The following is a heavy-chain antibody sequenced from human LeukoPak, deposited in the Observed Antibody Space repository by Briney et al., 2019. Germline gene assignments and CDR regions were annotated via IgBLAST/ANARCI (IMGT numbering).Heavy chain of an antibody. CDR3: ASEAYYYDSSGYADC. D-gene: IGHD3-22*01. Sequence: QPGGSLRLSCAASGFTFSSYEMNWVRQAPGKGLEWVSYISSSGSTIYYADSVKGRFTISRDNAKNSLYLQMNSLRAEDTAVYYCASEAYYYDSSGYADCWGQGTLVTVSS. V-gene: IGHV3-48*03. J-gene: IGHJ4*02. CDR1: GFTFSSYE. CDR2: ISSSGSTI.